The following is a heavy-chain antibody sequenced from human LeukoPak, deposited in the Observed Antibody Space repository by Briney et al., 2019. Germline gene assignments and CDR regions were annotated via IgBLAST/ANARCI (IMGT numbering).Heavy chain of an antibody. J-gene: IGHJ4*02. CDR3: VRDRELNY. V-gene: IGHV4-59*01. CDR1: GVSISTYY. Sequence: SETLSLTCTVSGVSISTYYWSWIRQPPGKGLEWIGYIYNSGSTSYNPSLKSRATISADTSKNQFSLKLSSVTAADTAVYYCVRDRELNYWGQGTLVTVSS. D-gene: IGHD1-7*01. CDR2: IYNSGST.